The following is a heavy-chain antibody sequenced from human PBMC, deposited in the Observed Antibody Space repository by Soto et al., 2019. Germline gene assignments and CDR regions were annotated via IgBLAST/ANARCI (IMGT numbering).Heavy chain of an antibody. CDR3: AREPHSSMVRGGETTGRYWFDP. J-gene: IGHJ5*02. D-gene: IGHD3-10*01. CDR1: GGSFSGYY. CDR2: INHSGST. Sequence: QVQLQQWGAGLLKPSETLSLTCAVYGGSFSGYYWSWIRQPPGKGLEWIGEINHSGSTNYNPSLKSRVTISVDTSKNQFSLKLSSVTAADTAVYYCAREPHSSMVRGGETTGRYWFDPWGQGTLVTASS. V-gene: IGHV4-34*01.